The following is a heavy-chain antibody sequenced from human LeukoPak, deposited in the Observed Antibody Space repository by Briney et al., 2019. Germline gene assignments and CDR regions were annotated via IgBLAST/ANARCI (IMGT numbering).Heavy chain of an antibody. J-gene: IGHJ4*02. CDR1: GFTFSSYS. CDR2: ISSRSSHI. CDR3: ARDLGRACSSTGCSD. Sequence: GGSLRLSCAASGFTFSSYSMNWVRQAPGKGLEWVSSISSRSSHIFYADSVKGRFTVSRDNAKNSLYLQMSSLRAEDTAVYYCARDLGRACSSTGCSDWGQGTLVTVSS. D-gene: IGHD2-2*01. V-gene: IGHV3-21*01.